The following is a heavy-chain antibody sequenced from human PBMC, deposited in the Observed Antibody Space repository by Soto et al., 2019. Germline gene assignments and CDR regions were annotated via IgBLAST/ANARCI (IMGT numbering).Heavy chain of an antibody. CDR2: IYYSGST. V-gene: IGHV4-30-4*01. D-gene: IGHD3-9*01. Sequence: KASETLSLTCTVSGGSISSGDYYWSWIRQPPGKGLEWIGYIYYSGSTYYNPSLKSRVTISVDTSKNQFSLKLSSVTAADTAVYYCARDRAYYDILTGSRVPNWFDPWGQGTLVTVSS. J-gene: IGHJ5*02. CDR1: GGSISSGDYY. CDR3: ARDRAYYDILTGSRVPNWFDP.